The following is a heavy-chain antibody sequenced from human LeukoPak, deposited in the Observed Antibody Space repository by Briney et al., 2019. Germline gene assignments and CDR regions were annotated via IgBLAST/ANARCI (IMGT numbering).Heavy chain of an antibody. CDR2: ISSSSSYI. J-gene: IGHJ3*02. CDR3: ARAPPSYSSSWYEFAEAFDI. D-gene: IGHD6-13*01. CDR1: GFTFSSYS. V-gene: IGHV3-21*01. Sequence: PGGSLRLSCAASGFTFSSYSMNWVRQAPGKGLEWVSSISSSSSYIYYADSVKGRFTISRDNAKNSLYLQMNSLRAEDTAVYYCARAPPSYSSSWYEFAEAFDIWGQGTMVTVSS.